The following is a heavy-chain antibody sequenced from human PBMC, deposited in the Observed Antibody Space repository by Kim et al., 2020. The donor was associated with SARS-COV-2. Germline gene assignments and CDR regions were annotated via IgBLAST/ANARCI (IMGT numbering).Heavy chain of an antibody. J-gene: IGHJ6*02. CDR1: GGSISSYY. Sequence: SETLSLTCTVSGGSISSYYWSWIRQSPGKGLEWIGYIYYSGSTNYNPSLKSRVTISVDTSKNQFSLKLSSVTAADTAVYYCAGVGRGGAPHIAARQYYYYYGMDVWGQGTTVTVSS. V-gene: IGHV4-59*01. CDR3: AGVGRGGAPHIAARQYYYYYGMDV. CDR2: IYYSGST. D-gene: IGHD6-6*01.